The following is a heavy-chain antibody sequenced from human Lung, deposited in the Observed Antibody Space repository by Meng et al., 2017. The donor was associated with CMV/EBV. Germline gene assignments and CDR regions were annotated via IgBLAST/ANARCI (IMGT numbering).Heavy chain of an antibody. Sequence: SXXVSXKASGGTFSSYAISWVRQAPGQGLEWMGGIIPILGIANYAQKFQGRVTITADKSTSTAYMELSSLRSEDTAVYYCASRTGTPKRGCNWCDPWGKGTXVTVSS. J-gene: IGHJ5*02. V-gene: IGHV1-69*10. CDR2: IIPILGIA. D-gene: IGHD1-7*01. CDR3: ASRTGTPKRGCNWCDP. CDR1: GGTFSSYA.